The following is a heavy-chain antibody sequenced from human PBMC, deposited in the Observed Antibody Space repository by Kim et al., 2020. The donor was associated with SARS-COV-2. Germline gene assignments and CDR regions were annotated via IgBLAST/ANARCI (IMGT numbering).Heavy chain of an antibody. CDR2: ISSSGSTI. D-gene: IGHD3-10*01. CDR1: GFTFSSYE. CDR3: ASQLIGSDDAFDI. J-gene: IGHJ3*02. Sequence: GGSLRLSCAASGFTFSSYEMNWVRQAPGKGLEWVSYISSSGSTIYYADSVKGRFTISRDNAKNSLYLQMNSLRAEDTAVYYCASQLIGSDDAFDIWGQGTMVTVSS. V-gene: IGHV3-48*03.